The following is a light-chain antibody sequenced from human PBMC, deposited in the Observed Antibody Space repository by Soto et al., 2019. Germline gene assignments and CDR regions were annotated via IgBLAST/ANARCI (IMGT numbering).Light chain of an antibody. V-gene: IGLV2-14*01. CDR2: EVS. CDR1: SSDVGDYKY. Sequence: QSALTQPASVSGSPGQSITISCTGTSSDVGDYKYVSWYQQHPGKAPKLIIYEVSNRPSGISNRFSGSKSGNTASLNISGLQAEDEADYYCNSCTDTTSLIFGGGTKLTVL. CDR3: NSCTDTTSLI. J-gene: IGLJ2*01.